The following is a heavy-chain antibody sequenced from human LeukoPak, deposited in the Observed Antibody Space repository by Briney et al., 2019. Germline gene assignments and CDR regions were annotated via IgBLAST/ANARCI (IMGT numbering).Heavy chain of an antibody. Sequence: GGSLRLSCAASGFTFSSCGMHWVRQAPGKGLEWVAVISYDGSNKYYADSVKGRFTISRDNSKNTLYLQMNSLRAEDTAVYYCAKIAVAGVDYWGQGTLVTVSS. CDR1: GFTFSSCG. D-gene: IGHD6-19*01. V-gene: IGHV3-30*18. CDR2: ISYDGSNK. J-gene: IGHJ4*02. CDR3: AKIAVAGVDY.